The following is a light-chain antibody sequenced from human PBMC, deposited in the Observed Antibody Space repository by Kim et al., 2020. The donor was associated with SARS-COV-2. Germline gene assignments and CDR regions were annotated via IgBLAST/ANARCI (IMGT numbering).Light chain of an antibody. CDR3: QQRGSWPPALT. V-gene: IGKV3-11*01. Sequence: PGESATLSCRPRHNIDISLSCYQQTPGQAPRLLIYDAAVRAAGIPDKFSGSGSGTDFTLTIGSLAPEDFAIYYCQQRGSWPPALTFGGGTKVDIK. CDR1: HNIDIS. CDR2: DAA. J-gene: IGKJ4*01.